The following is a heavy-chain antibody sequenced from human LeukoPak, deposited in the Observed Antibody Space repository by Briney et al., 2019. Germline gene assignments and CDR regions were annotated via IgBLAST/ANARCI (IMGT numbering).Heavy chain of an antibody. CDR3: AKGIVGATTGDY. Sequence: GRSLRLSCAASGFSFSSYGMHWVRQAPGKGLEWVAVIPYDGSNKYYADSVKGRFTISRDNSKNTLYLQMNSLRAEDTAVYYCAKGIVGATTGDYWGQGTLVTVSS. J-gene: IGHJ4*02. D-gene: IGHD1-26*01. CDR1: GFSFSSYG. V-gene: IGHV3-30*18. CDR2: IPYDGSNK.